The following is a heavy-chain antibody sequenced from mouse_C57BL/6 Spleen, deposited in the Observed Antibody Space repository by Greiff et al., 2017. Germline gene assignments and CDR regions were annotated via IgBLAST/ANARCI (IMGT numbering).Heavy chain of an antibody. CDR2: INPSNGGT. J-gene: IGHJ1*03. D-gene: IGHD1-1*02. CDR3: ARSGYGAYWYFDV. V-gene: IGHV1-53*01. CDR1: GYTFTSYW. Sequence: VQLQQPGTELVKPGASVKLSCKASGYTFTSYWMHWVKQRPGQGLEWIGNINPSNGGTNYNEKFKSKATLTVDKSSSTAYMQLSILTSEDSAVYYCARSGYGAYWYFDVWGTGTTVTVSS.